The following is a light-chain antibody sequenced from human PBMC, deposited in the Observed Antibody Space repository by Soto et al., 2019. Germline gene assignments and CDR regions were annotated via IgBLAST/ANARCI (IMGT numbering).Light chain of an antibody. CDR1: QSVSSSY. CDR3: QQYGSSLPLT. V-gene: IGKV3-20*01. Sequence: EIVLTQSPGTLPLSPGERATLSCRASQSVSSSYLAWYQQKPGQAPRLLIYGASSRATGIPDKFSGSGSGTDFILTIIRLEPEDDAVYYCQQYGSSLPLTFGGGTKVEIK. J-gene: IGKJ4*01. CDR2: GAS.